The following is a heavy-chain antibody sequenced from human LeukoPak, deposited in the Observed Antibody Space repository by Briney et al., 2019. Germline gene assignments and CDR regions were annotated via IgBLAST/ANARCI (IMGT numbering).Heavy chain of an antibody. Sequence: GGSLRLSCAASGFTFSDYYMSWIRQAPGKGLEWVSYITSSGTTIFYADSVKGRFTISRDDAKNSLYVQMNSLRDEDTAVYYCARVEYSGWNLEYWGQGTLVTVSS. CDR3: ARVEYSGWNLEY. D-gene: IGHD5-12*01. CDR1: GFTFSDYY. J-gene: IGHJ4*02. V-gene: IGHV3-11*04. CDR2: ITSSGTTI.